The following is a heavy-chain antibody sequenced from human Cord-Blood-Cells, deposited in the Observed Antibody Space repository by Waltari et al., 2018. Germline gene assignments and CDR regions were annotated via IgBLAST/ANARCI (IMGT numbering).Heavy chain of an antibody. Sequence: QVQLVQSGAEVKKHGDSVKVSCTASGYPFNGYYMHWVRQAPGQGLEWMGGIKPNSGGTNYAKKFQGRVTMTRDTSISTAYMELSRLRSDDTAVYYCASETNWGFRSIGYWGQGTLVTVSS. D-gene: IGHD7-27*01. CDR2: IKPNSGGT. V-gene: IGHV1-2*02. CDR3: ASETNWGFRSIGY. CDR1: GYPFNGYY. J-gene: IGHJ4*02.